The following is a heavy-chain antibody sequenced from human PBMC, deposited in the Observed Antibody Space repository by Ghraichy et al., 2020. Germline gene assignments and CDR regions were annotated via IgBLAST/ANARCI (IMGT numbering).Heavy chain of an antibody. CDR3: TRAIAIFGVVIPPFDY. Sequence: GGSLRLSCAASGFTFSSFSMNWVRQAPGKGLEWVSSISSSGSYLYYADSLKGRFTISRDNANNALYLQMNSLRAEDTAVYYCTRAIAIFGVVIPPFDYWGQGTLVTVSS. J-gene: IGHJ4*02. CDR2: ISSSGSYL. CDR1: GFTFSSFS. V-gene: IGHV3-21*01. D-gene: IGHD3-3*01.